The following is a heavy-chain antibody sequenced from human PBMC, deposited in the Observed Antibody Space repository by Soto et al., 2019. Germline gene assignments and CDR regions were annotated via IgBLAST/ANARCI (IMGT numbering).Heavy chain of an antibody. CDR2: IIPILGIA. CDR1: GGTFSSYT. Sequence: QVQLVQSGAEVKKPGSSVKVSCKASGGTFSSYTISWVRQAPGQGLEWMGRIIPILGIANYAQKFQGRVTITADKSTSTAYMELSSLRSEDTAVYYCASPIAVAGAGYFQHWGQGTLVTVSS. D-gene: IGHD6-19*01. CDR3: ASPIAVAGAGYFQH. J-gene: IGHJ1*01. V-gene: IGHV1-69*02.